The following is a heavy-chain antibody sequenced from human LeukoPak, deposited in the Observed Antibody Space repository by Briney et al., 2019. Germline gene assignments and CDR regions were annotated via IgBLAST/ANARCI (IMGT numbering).Heavy chain of an antibody. CDR1: GVTFSDYY. CDR2: ISSSSIYT. Sequence: GGSLRLSCAASGVTFSDYYMSWIRQAPGKGLEWVSYISSSSIYTNYADSVKGRFTLSRGNAKKSLFLQMNSLRAEDTAVYYCARVSGAYSFDYWGQGTLVTVSS. CDR3: ARVSGAYSFDY. J-gene: IGHJ4*02. V-gene: IGHV3-11*05.